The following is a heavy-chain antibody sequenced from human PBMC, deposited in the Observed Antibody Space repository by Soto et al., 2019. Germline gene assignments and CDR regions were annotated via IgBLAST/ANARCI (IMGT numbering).Heavy chain of an antibody. CDR3: ARSGYNGEPDY. D-gene: IGHD3-22*01. CDR2: ISTYNGNT. Sequence: ASVKVSCKASGYTFTSYGISWVRQAPGQGLEWMGWISTYNGNTKYAQKLQGRVTMTTDTSTSTAYMELRSLRSDDTAVFYCARSGYNGEPDYWGQGTLVTVSS. CDR1: GYTFTSYG. V-gene: IGHV1-18*01. J-gene: IGHJ4*02.